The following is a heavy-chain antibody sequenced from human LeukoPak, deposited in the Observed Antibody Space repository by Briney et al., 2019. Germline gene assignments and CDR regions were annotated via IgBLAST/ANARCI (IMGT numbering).Heavy chain of an antibody. D-gene: IGHD2-2*01. CDR1: GGSISSSSYY. CDR3: ARDGSKPVVPASFDY. CDR2: IYYSGST. J-gene: IGHJ4*02. Sequence: PSETLSLTCTVSGGSISSSSYYWGWIRQPPGKGLEWIGSIYYSGSTYYNPSLKSRATISVDTSKNQFSLKLSSVTAADTAVYYCARDGSKPVVPASFDYWGQGTLVTVSS. V-gene: IGHV4-39*07.